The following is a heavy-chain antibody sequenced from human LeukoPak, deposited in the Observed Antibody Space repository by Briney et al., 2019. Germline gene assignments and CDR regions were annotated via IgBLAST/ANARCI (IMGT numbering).Heavy chain of an antibody. CDR1: GFTFDDYA. CDR2: ISWNSGSI. D-gene: IGHD6-13*01. V-gene: IGHV3-9*01. CDR3: ARAAGVAAALAY. J-gene: IGHJ4*02. Sequence: GGSLRLSCAASGFTFDDYAMHWVRQAPGKGLEWVSGISWNSGSIGYADSVKGRFTISRDNAKNSLYLQMNSLRAEDTAVYYCARAAGVAAALAYWGQGTLVTVSS.